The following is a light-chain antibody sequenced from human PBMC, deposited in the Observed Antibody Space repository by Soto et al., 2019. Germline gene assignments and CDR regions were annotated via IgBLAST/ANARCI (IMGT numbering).Light chain of an antibody. CDR3: QQYGTSPYS. CDR1: QSVSTSY. V-gene: IGKV3-20*01. CDR2: GAS. J-gene: IGKJ2*01. Sequence: EIVLTQSPGTLSLSPGERVTLSCSASQSVSTSYLAWYQQTPGQAPRLLIYGASTRATGIPDRFSGSGSGTDFTLTISRLEPEDFAAYYCQQYGTSPYSFGQGTKLEI.